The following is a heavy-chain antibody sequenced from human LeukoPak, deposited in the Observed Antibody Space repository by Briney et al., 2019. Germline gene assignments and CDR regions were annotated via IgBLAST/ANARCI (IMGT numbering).Heavy chain of an antibody. Sequence: SETLSLTCAVYGGSFSGYYWSWIRQPPGKGLEWIGEINHRGSTNYNPSLKSRVTISVDTSKNQFSLKLSSVTAADTAVYYCARGRVYCSCGSCRQYYYMDVWGKGTTVTVSS. D-gene: IGHD2-15*01. CDR3: ARGRVYCSCGSCRQYYYMDV. V-gene: IGHV4-34*01. J-gene: IGHJ6*03. CDR2: INHRGST. CDR1: GGSFSGYY.